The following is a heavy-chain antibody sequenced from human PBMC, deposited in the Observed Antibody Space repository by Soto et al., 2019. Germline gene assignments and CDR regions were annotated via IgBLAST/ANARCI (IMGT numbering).Heavy chain of an antibody. J-gene: IGHJ5*02. CDR1: GYTFTSYG. CDR2: ISAYNGNT. Sequence: ASVKVSCEASGYTFTSYGISWGRQAPGQGLEWMGSISAYNGNTNYAQKLQGRVTMTTDTSTSTAYMELRSLRSDVTAGYSCVQVVTAAAGHNRVWFDPRGQRNLVTDSA. V-gene: IGHV1-18*04. CDR3: VQVVTAAAGHNRVWFDP. D-gene: IGHD6-13*01.